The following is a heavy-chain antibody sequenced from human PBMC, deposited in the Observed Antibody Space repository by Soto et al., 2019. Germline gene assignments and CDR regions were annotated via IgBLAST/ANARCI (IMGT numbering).Heavy chain of an antibody. V-gene: IGHV1-2*02. CDR2: INPNSGGT. CDR1: GYTFTGYY. Sequence: GASVKVSCKASGYTFTGYYMHWVRQAPGQGLEWMGWINPNSGGTNYAQKFQGRVTMTRDTSISTAYMELSRLRSDDTAVYYCARLRQKRHETTSYGMDVWGQGTTVTVSS. D-gene: IGHD1-1*01. J-gene: IGHJ6*02. CDR3: ARLRQKRHETTSYGMDV.